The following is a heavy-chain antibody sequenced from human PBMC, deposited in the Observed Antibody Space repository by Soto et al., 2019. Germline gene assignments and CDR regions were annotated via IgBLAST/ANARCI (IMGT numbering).Heavy chain of an antibody. CDR1: GFTFSSYA. CDR2: ISGSGGST. D-gene: IGHD3-3*01. Sequence: PGGSLRLSCAASGFTFSSYAMSWVRQAPGKGLEWVSAISGSGGSTYYADSVKGRFTISRDNSKNTLYLQMNSLRAEDTAVYYCAKDEWYDFWSGRFDYWGQGTLVTVSS. J-gene: IGHJ4*02. CDR3: AKDEWYDFWSGRFDY. V-gene: IGHV3-23*01.